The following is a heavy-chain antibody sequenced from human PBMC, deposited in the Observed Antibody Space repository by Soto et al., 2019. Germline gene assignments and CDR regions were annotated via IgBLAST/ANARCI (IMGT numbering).Heavy chain of an antibody. CDR3: GKDYGARCKVLAF. CDR1: GASINTYY. V-gene: IGHV4-59*01. D-gene: IGHD3-10*01. Sequence: SETLSLTCTVSGASINTYYWAWIRQPPGKGLEWIGYIHNSGTTDYNPSLKSRVTMSVDTSKSQFSLKLSSVTAADTAVYYCGKDYGARCKVLAFWGKGPLVPVPP. CDR2: IHNSGTT. J-gene: IGHJ4*02.